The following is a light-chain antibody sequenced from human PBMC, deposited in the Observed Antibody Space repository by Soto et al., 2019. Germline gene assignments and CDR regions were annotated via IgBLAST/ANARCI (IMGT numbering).Light chain of an antibody. CDR3: CSYAGSYTHYV. J-gene: IGLJ1*01. V-gene: IGLV2-11*01. CDR1: SSDVGGYNY. CDR2: DVS. Sequence: QSALTQPRSVSGSPGQSVTISCTGTSSDVGGYNYVSWYQQHPGKAPKLMIYDVSKRPSGVPDRFSGSKSGNTASLTISGLQAEDEAAYYCCSYAGSYTHYVFGTGTKVTVL.